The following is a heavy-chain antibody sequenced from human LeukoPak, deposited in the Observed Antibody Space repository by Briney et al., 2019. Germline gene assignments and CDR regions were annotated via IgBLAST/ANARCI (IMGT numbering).Heavy chain of an antibody. Sequence: ASETLSLTCTVSGGSISSHYWSWIRQPPGKGLEWIGYIYYSGSTNYNPSLKSRVTISVDTSKNQFSLKLSSVTAADTAVYYCAREGYSYGYYGMDVWGQGTTVTVSS. J-gene: IGHJ6*02. CDR1: GGSISSHY. CDR2: IYYSGST. D-gene: IGHD5-18*01. CDR3: AREGYSYGYYGMDV. V-gene: IGHV4-59*11.